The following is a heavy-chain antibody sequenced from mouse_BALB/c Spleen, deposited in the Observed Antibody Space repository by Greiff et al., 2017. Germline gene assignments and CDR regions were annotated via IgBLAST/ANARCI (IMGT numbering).Heavy chain of an antibody. CDR1: GFTFSDYY. Sequence: DVKLVESGGGLVKPGGSLKLSCAASGFTFSDYYMYWVRQTPEKRLEWVATISDGGSYTYYPDSVKGRFTISRDNAKNNLYLQMSSLTSEDTAMYYCARGETDYWGQGTTVTVSS. CDR2: ISDGGSYT. V-gene: IGHV5-4*02. J-gene: IGHJ2*01. CDR3: ARGETDY.